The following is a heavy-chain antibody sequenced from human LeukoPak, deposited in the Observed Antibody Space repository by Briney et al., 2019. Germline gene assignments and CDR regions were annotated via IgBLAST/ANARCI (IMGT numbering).Heavy chain of an antibody. CDR3: ARGRVYFDY. J-gene: IGHJ4*02. CDR2: IYYSGST. Sequence: GLEWIGSIYYSGSTYYNPSLKSRVTISVDTSKNQFSLKLSSVTAADTAVYYCARGRVYFDYWGQGTLVTVSS. V-gene: IGHV4-39*07.